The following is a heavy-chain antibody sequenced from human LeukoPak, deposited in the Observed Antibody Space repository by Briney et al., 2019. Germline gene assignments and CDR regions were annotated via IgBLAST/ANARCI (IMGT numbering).Heavy chain of an antibody. Sequence: GGSLRLSCAASGFTFSSYEMNWVRQAPGKGLEWVAVISYDGSNKYYADSVKGRFTISRDNSKNTLYLQMNSLRAEDTAVYYCAAPPGIAAAGTWRSYYYYMDVWGKGTTVTVSS. CDR2: ISYDGSNK. V-gene: IGHV3-30*04. J-gene: IGHJ6*03. D-gene: IGHD6-13*01. CDR3: AAPPGIAAAGTWRSYYYYMDV. CDR1: GFTFSSYE.